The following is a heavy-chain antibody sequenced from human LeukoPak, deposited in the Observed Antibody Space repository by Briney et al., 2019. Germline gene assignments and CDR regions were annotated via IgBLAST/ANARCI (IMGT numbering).Heavy chain of an antibody. V-gene: IGHV3-49*01. J-gene: IGHJ4*02. CDR1: GFTFGDYA. Sequence: GGSLRLSCTASGFTFGDYAMSWFRQAPGKGLEWVGFIRSKAYGGTTEYTASVKGRFTISRDDSKSIAYLQMNSLKTEDTAVYYCTRFESDIVADYWGQGTLVTVSS. CDR3: TRFESDIVADY. D-gene: IGHD5-12*01. CDR2: IRSKAYGGTT.